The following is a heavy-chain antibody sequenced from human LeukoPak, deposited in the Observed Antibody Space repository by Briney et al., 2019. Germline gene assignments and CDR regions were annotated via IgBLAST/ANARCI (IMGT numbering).Heavy chain of an antibody. CDR1: GFTVSSNY. CDR3: AGAAGREERYFDWLFLFDY. Sequence: PWGSLRLSCAASGFTVSSNYMSWVRQAPGKGLEWVSVIYSGGSTYYADSVKGRFTISRDNSKNTLYLQMNSLRAEDTAVYYCAGAAGREERYFDWLFLFDYWGQGTLVTVSS. D-gene: IGHD3-9*01. J-gene: IGHJ4*02. V-gene: IGHV3-66*01. CDR2: IYSGGST.